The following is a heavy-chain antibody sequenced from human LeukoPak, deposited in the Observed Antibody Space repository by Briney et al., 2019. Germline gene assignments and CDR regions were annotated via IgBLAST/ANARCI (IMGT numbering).Heavy chain of an antibody. CDR2: ISYDGSNK. J-gene: IGHJ6*02. CDR3: AADAKDYYYGMDV. V-gene: IGHV3-30-3*01. CDR1: GFTFSSYA. Sequence: GGSLRLSCAASGFTFSSYAMHWVRQAPGKGLEWVAVISYDGSNKYYADSVKGRFTISRDNSKNTLYLQMNSLRSEDTAVYYCAADAKDYYYGMDVWGQGTTVTVSS.